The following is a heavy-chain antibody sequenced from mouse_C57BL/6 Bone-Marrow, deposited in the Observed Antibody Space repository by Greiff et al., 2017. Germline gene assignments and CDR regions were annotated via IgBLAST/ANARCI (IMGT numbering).Heavy chain of an antibody. Sequence: EVHLVESGGGLVQPGGSMKLSCVASGFTFSNYWMNWVRQSPEKGLEWVAQIRLKSDNYATNYAESVKGRFTISRDDSKSSVYLQMNNLRAEDTGIYYCTTVRRDWYFDVWGTGTTVTVSS. D-gene: IGHD1-1*01. CDR1: GFTFSNYW. V-gene: IGHV6-3*01. J-gene: IGHJ1*03. CDR3: TTVRRDWYFDV. CDR2: IRLKSDNYAT.